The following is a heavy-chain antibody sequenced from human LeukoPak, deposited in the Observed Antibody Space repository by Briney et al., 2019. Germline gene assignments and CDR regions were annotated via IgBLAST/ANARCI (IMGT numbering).Heavy chain of an antibody. V-gene: IGHV3-53*01. CDR1: GFTVSSNY. CDR3: AKTRDRTSTDIIRRPFDM. D-gene: IGHD5-18*01. J-gene: IGHJ3*02. Sequence: GGSLRLSCAASGFTVSSNYMSWVRQAPGKGLEWVSVIYSGGTTYYADSVKGRFSISRDESRNALYLRISSLRVEDTAVYYCAKTRDRTSTDIIRRPFDMWGQGTMVTVSS. CDR2: IYSGGTT.